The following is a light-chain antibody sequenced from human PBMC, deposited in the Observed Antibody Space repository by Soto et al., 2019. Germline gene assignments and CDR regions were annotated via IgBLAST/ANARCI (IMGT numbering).Light chain of an antibody. CDR2: GAS. CDR3: QQYNNWPPLT. Sequence: EIVMSQSPATLSVSPGERATLSCRASQSVSGNLAWYQQKPGQAPRLLIYGASTRATGIPARFSGSGSGTEFTLTISSLQSEDFAIYYCQQYNNWPPLTFGGGTKVEIK. J-gene: IGKJ4*01. CDR1: QSVSGN. V-gene: IGKV3-15*01.